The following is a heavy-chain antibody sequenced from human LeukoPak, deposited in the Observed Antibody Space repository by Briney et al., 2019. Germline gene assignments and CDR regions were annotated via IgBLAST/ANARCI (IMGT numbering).Heavy chain of an antibody. D-gene: IGHD1-26*01. Sequence: GASVKVSCKASGGTFSSYTISWVRQAPGQGLEWRGRIIPIFGTANYAQKFQGRVTITTDESTSTAYMDLSSLRTEDTAVYYCARNSVGSAVGYWGQGTLVTVSS. J-gene: IGHJ4*02. CDR2: IIPIFGTA. V-gene: IGHV1-69*05. CDR1: GGTFSSYT. CDR3: ARNSVGSAVGY.